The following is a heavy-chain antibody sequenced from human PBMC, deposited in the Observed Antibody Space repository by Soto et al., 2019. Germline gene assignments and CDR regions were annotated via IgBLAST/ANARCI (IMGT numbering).Heavy chain of an antibody. V-gene: IGHV5-10-1*01. CDR1: GYSFTSYW. CDR3: ARLGYCSGGSCYYYGMDV. D-gene: IGHD2-15*01. CDR2: IDPSDSYT. J-gene: IGHJ6*02. Sequence: GESLKISCKGSGYSFTSYWISWVSQMPGKGLEWMGRIDPSDSYTNYSPSFQGHVTISADKSISTAYLQWSSLKASDTAMYYCARLGYCSGGSCYYYGMDVWGQGTTVTVSS.